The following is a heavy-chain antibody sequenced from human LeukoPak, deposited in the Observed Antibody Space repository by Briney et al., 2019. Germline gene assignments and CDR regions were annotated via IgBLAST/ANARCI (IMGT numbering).Heavy chain of an antibody. CDR1: GFTFTSYW. CDR3: VRAIGAYASY. CDR2: IKQDGSEK. Sequence: PGGSLRLSCAASGFTFTSYWMHWVRQAPGEGLEWVANIKQDGSEKYYVDSVKGRFTISRDNAENSLYLQMNSLRADDTAVYYCVRAIGAYASYWGQGTLVTVSS. J-gene: IGHJ4*02. D-gene: IGHD3-10*01. V-gene: IGHV3-7*03.